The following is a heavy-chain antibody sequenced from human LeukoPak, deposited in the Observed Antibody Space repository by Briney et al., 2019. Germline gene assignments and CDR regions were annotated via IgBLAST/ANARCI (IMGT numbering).Heavy chain of an antibody. Sequence: PGGSLRLSCAASGFTFSSYAMSWVRQAPGKGLEWVSAIFSGGNTYYADSVKGRFTISRDNSKNTVYLQVNSLRTEDTAMYYCARDHQNPGYFDLWGRGTLVTVSS. J-gene: IGHJ2*01. CDR2: IFSGGNT. CDR3: ARDHQNPGYFDL. V-gene: IGHV3-53*01. CDR1: GFTFSSYA.